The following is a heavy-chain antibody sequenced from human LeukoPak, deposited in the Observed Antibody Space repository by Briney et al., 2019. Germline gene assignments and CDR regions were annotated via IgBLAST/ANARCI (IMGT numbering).Heavy chain of an antibody. V-gene: IGHV4-61*02. CDR2: IYTSGST. Sequence: SQTLSLTCTVSGGSISSGSYYWSWIRQPAGKGLEWIGRIYTSGSTNYNPSLKSRVTISVDTSKNQFSLKLSSVTAADTAVYYCAGSIAARRGAWFDPWGQETLVTVSS. D-gene: IGHD6-6*01. J-gene: IGHJ5*02. CDR3: AGSIAARRGAWFDP. CDR1: GGSISSGSYY.